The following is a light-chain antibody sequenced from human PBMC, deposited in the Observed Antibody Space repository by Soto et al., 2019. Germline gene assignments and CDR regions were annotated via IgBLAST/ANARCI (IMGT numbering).Light chain of an antibody. CDR3: SSYTSTSTLV. Sequence: QSVLTQPASVSGSPGQSITISCTGTSSDVGGYNYVSWYQQHPGKAPKLTIYDVSNRPSGVSNRFSGSKSGNKASLTISGLQAEDEADYYCSSYTSTSTLVFGGGTKLTVL. CDR1: SSDVGGYNY. J-gene: IGLJ2*01. V-gene: IGLV2-14*03. CDR2: DVS.